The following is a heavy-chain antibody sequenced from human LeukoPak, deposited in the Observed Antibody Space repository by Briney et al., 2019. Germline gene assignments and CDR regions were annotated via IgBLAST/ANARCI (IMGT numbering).Heavy chain of an antibody. V-gene: IGHV3-23*01. CDR2: ISGSGDNT. D-gene: IGHD3-22*01. CDR1: GFTFNNYA. CDR3: AKGSYYDSSGSFYFDY. J-gene: IGHJ4*02. Sequence: GGSLRLSCAASGFTFNNYAMSWVRQAPGKGLEWVSGISGSGDNTYYADSVKDRFTISRDNSKNTLYVQVNSLGTEDTAAYYCAKGSYYDSSGSFYFDYWGQGTLVTVSS.